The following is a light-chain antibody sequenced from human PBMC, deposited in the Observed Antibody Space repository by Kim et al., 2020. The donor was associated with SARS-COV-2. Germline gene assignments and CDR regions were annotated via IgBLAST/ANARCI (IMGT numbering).Light chain of an antibody. CDR3: QHYNNMPPYP. V-gene: IGKV1-33*01. Sequence: DIQMTQSPPSLSASVGDRVTITCQASQDVSNHLNWYQQKPGKAPKILIYDASKLEKGVPSRFSGRRSGTDFTFTISSLQTEDIATYYCQHYNNMPPYPFGQGTKLEI. CDR1: QDVSNH. J-gene: IGKJ2*01. CDR2: DAS.